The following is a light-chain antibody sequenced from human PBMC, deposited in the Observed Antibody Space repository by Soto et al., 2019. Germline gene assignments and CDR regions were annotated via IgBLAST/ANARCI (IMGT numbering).Light chain of an antibody. CDR1: QSVSSN. CDR2: GAS. J-gene: IGKJ5*01. Sequence: EIVMTQPPATLSVSPGERVILSCWASQSVSSNLAWYQQKPGQAPRLLIYGASARATGIPDRFSGSGSGTDFTLTISRLEPEDFAVYYCQQYGSSITFGQGTRLEIK. V-gene: IGKV3-20*01. CDR3: QQYGSSIT.